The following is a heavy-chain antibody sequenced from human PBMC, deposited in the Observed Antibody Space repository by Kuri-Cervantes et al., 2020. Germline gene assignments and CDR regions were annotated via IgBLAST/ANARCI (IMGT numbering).Heavy chain of an antibody. D-gene: IGHD4-17*01. CDR1: GGSVSSGSYY. Sequence: GSLRLSCTVSGGSVSSGSYYWSWIRQPPGKGLEWIGYIYYSGSTNYNLYLKSRVTISVDTSKNQFSLKLSSVTAADTAVYYCARVNGDYVLNYWGQGTLVTVSS. CDR2: IYYSGST. V-gene: IGHV4-61*01. J-gene: IGHJ4*02. CDR3: ARVNGDYVLNY.